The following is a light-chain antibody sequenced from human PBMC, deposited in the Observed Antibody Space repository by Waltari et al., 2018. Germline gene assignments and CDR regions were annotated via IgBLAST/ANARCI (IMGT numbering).Light chain of an antibody. V-gene: IGLV2-8*01. CDR1: SSDVGASNF. CDR3: GSYAGSNNYVI. CDR2: EVS. J-gene: IGLJ2*01. Sequence: QSALTQPPSASGSLGQSVTISCTGTSSDVGASNFVSWYLQNPGKAPKLMIFEVSKPPSGVPVRVSGSRSGNTASLTVSGLQAEDEADYYCGSYAGSNNYVILGGGTKLTVL.